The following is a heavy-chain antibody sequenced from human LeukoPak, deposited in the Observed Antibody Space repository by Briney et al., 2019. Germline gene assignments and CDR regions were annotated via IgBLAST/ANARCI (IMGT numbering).Heavy chain of an antibody. Sequence: GGSLRLSCAASGFTFSSYSMNWVRQAPGKGLEWVSYISSSSSTIYYADSVKGRFTISRDNSKNTLYLQMNSLRAEDTAVYYCARVSDYWGQGTLVTVSS. CDR1: GFTFSSYS. CDR2: ISSSSSTI. J-gene: IGHJ4*02. CDR3: ARVSDY. V-gene: IGHV3-48*01.